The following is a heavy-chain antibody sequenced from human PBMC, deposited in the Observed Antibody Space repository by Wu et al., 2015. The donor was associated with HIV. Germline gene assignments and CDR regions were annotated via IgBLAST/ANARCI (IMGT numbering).Heavy chain of an antibody. D-gene: IGHD2-15*01. CDR2: IIPIFGTA. V-gene: IGHV1-69*13. J-gene: IGHJ4*02. CDR3: ARDSLGEGCSGGSCYPVSTDY. Sequence: QVQLVQSGAEVKKPGSSVKVSCKASGGTFSSYAISWVRQAPGQGLEWMGRIIPIFGTANYAQKFQGRVTITADESTSTAYMELSSLRSEDTAVYYCARDSLGEGCSGGSCYPVSTDYWGQGTLGHRLL. CDR1: GGTFSSYA.